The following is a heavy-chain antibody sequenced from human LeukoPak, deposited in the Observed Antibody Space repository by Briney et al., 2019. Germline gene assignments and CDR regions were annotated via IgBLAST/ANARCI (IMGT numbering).Heavy chain of an antibody. J-gene: IGHJ4*02. CDR2: ILHGGST. CDR1: GGSMTNYY. D-gene: IGHD3-10*01. CDR3: ARDKGYYGSGSLFDY. V-gene: IGHV4-59*12. Sequence: SETLSLTCTVSGGSMTNYYWSWIRQPPGKGLEWIGWILHGGSTNYNPSLESRVTISVDTSKNQFSLKLSSVTAADTAVYYCARDKGYYGSGSLFDYWGQGTLVTVSS.